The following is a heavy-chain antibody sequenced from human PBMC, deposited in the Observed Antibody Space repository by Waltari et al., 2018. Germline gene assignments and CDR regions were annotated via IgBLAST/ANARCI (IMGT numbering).Heavy chain of an antibody. CDR2: IKTADDA. J-gene: IGHJ4*02. V-gene: IGHV3-23*01. D-gene: IGHD2-21*01. CDR3: VKYRPYYFDF. Sequence: DVQLLESGGGLVHPGESLRLSCAASGFTFSKFGMSWVRQAPGKGLEWVSTIKTADDAYYADSVKGRFTISRDIFRNTLYLQMNSLRAEDTAVYYCVKYRPYYFDFWGQGALVTVSS. CDR1: GFTFSKFG.